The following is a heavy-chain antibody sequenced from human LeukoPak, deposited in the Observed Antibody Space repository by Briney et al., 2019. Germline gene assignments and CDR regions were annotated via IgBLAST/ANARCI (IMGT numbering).Heavy chain of an antibody. V-gene: IGHV6-1*01. CDR2: TYYRSKLYN. CDR1: GDSFSSNSAA. CDR3: ARGGGYDYYFDY. Sequence: SQTLSLTCAISGDSFSSNSAAWNWIRQSPSRGLEWLGRTYYRSKLYNDYAVSVKSRITINPDTSKNQFSLQLNSVTPEDTAVYYCARGGGYDYYFDYWGQGTLVTVSS. D-gene: IGHD5-12*01. J-gene: IGHJ4*02.